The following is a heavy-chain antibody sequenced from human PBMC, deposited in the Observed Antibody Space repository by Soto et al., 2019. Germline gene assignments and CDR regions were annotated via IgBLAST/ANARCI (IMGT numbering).Heavy chain of an antibody. V-gene: IGHV4-59*02. Sequence: SETLSLTSSVSGASVINYYGSWVRQTPEKGMEWIGYMYYSGTSNYNSSLKSRVTISVDTSKSQFSLKLRSVTAADTATYYCVRSGHSFGGVSWGLGTLVTVSS. CDR1: GASVINYY. J-gene: IGHJ4*02. CDR3: VRSGHSFGGVS. CDR2: MYYSGTS. D-gene: IGHD3-16*01.